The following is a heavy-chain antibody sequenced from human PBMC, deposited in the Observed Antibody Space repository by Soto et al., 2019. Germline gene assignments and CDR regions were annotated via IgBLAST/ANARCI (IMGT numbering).Heavy chain of an antibody. CDR2: IYYSGST. CDR1: GGSISSCDYY. V-gene: IGHV4-30-4*01. D-gene: IGHD3-16*01. CDR3: ARFKRGRTVGDFDY. J-gene: IGHJ4*02. Sequence: SETLSLTCTVSGGSISSCDYYWSWIRHPPGKGLEWIGYIYYSGSTYYNPSLKSRVTISVDTSKNQFSLKLSSVTAADTAVYYCARFKRGRTVGDFDYWGQGTLVTVSS.